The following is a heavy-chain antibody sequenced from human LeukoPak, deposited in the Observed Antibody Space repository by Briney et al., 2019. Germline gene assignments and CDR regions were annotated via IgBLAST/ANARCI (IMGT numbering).Heavy chain of an antibody. V-gene: IGHV3-64D*06. D-gene: IGHD4-23*01. Sequence: GGSLRLSCSASGFIFSTYPMHWVRQAPGKGLEYVSAISSNGGSTYYADSVKGRFTISRDNSKNTLFLQMNSLRPEDTAVYYRAKEDYGGSNWFDPWGQGTLVTVSS. CDR1: GFIFSTYP. CDR2: ISSNGGST. CDR3: AKEDYGGSNWFDP. J-gene: IGHJ5*02.